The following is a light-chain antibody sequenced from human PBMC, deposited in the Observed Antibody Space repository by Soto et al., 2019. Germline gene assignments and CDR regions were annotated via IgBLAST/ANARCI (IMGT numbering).Light chain of an antibody. V-gene: IGKV1-39*01. Sequence: EIQMTQSPSSLSASVGDRVTITCRASQSITNLLNWYQQKPGKAPKVVIYLASSLKSGVPSRFSGSGSGTDFTLTISNLQPEDFATYYCQQGYSIPFTFGPGTKVDLK. CDR2: LAS. CDR1: QSITNL. CDR3: QQGYSIPFT. J-gene: IGKJ3*01.